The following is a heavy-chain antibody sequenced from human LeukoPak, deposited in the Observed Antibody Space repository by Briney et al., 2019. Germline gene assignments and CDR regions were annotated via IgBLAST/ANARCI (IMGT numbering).Heavy chain of an antibody. CDR3: AKGERYSSSSDFDY. Sequence: GGSLRLSCAASGFTFSSYSMNWVRQAPGKGLEWVSSISSSSSYIYYADSVKGRFTISRDNAKNSLYLQMNSLRAEDTAVYYCAKGERYSSSSDFDYWGQGTLVTVSS. CDR2: ISSSSSYI. D-gene: IGHD6-6*01. CDR1: GFTFSSYS. J-gene: IGHJ4*02. V-gene: IGHV3-21*01.